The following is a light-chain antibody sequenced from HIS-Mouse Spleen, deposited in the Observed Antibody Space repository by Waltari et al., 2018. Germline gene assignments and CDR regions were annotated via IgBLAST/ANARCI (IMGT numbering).Light chain of an antibody. CDR3: QQYNSYSLT. Sequence: DIQMTQSPSTLSASVGDSVTITCRARQSISSWLAWYQQKPGKAPKLLSYKASSLESGVPSRFSGSGSGTEFTLTISSLQPDDFATYYCQQYNSYSLTFGGGTKVEIK. V-gene: IGKV1-5*03. J-gene: IGKJ4*01. CDR1: QSISSW. CDR2: KAS.